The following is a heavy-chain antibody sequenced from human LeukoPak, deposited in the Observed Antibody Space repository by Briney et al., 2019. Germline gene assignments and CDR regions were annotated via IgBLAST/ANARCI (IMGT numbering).Heavy chain of an antibody. CDR3: ARGSVTMVRGVISNWFDP. D-gene: IGHD3-10*01. J-gene: IGHJ5*02. Sequence: SVKVSCKASGGTFSSYAISWVRQAPGQGLEWMGGIIPIFCTANYAQKFQGRVTITTDESTSTAYMELSSLRSEDTAVYYCARGSVTMVRGVISNWFDPWGQGTLVTVSS. CDR1: GGTFSSYA. V-gene: IGHV1-69*05. CDR2: IIPIFCTA.